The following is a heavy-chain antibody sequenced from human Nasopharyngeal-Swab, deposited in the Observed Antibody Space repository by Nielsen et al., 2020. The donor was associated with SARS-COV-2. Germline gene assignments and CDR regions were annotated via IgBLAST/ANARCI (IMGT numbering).Heavy chain of an antibody. Sequence: GESLKISCAASGFTFSSYGMHWVRQAPGKGLECVAAISYDGRNIYYADSVKGRFTISRDDSKNTLDLQMDSLGAEDTAVYYCARDWGDWGQGTLVTVSS. CDR1: GFTFSSYG. CDR2: ISYDGRNI. V-gene: IGHV3-30*03. J-gene: IGHJ4*02. CDR3: ARDWGD. D-gene: IGHD3-16*01.